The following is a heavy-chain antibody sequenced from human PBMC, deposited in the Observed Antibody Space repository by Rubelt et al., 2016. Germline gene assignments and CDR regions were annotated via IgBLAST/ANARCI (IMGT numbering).Heavy chain of an antibody. CDR3: ATSTYYYDSSGFYYFDY. Sequence: MSWVRQAPGKGLEWVSAISGSGGSTYYADSVKGRFTISRENAKNSLYLQMNSLRAEDTAVYYCATSTYYYDSSGFYYFDYWGQGTLVTVSS. CDR2: ISGSGGST. V-gene: IGHV3-23*01. D-gene: IGHD3-22*01. J-gene: IGHJ4*02.